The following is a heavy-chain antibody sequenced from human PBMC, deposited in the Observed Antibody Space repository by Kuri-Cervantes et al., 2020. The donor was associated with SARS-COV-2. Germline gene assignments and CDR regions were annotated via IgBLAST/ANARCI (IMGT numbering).Heavy chain of an antibody. D-gene: IGHD2-2*02. V-gene: IGHV4-61*02. CDR1: GGSISSGSYY. Sequence: LSCTVSGGSISSGSYYWSWIRQPAGKGLEWIGRIYTSGSTNYNPSLEGRVTISVDTSKSQVSLRLTSVTAADTAVYFCARDRCSVTNCYTGDAFDIWGQGRMVTVSS. CDR3: ARDRCSVTNCYTGDAFDI. J-gene: IGHJ3*02. CDR2: IYTSGST.